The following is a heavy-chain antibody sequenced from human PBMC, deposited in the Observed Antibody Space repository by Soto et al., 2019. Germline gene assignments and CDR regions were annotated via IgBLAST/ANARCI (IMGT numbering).Heavy chain of an antibody. CDR1: GDSFSSNGVA. V-gene: IGHV6-1*01. CDR3: ARGNYSGFDV. J-gene: IGHJ3*01. Sequence: SQTLSLTCAISGDSFSSNGVAWNWIRQSPSRGLEWLGRTYYRSKWYNDYAVSVKSRITVNPDTSKNQFSLQLSSVTPEDTAVYYCARGNYSGFDVLGQGTMLAV. D-gene: IGHD1-7*01. CDR2: TYYRSKWYN.